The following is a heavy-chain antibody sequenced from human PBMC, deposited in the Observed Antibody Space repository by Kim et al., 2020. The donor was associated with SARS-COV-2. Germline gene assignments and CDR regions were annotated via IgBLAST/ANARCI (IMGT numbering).Heavy chain of an antibody. V-gene: IGHV7-4-1*02. CDR2: INTNTGDA. J-gene: IGHJ4*02. CDR3: ARDLERLYTSGWGVDY. D-gene: IGHD6-19*01. CDR1: GYTFTTYG. Sequence: ASVKVSCKASGYTFTTYGINWVRQAPGQGLEWMGWINTNTGDAMFAPAFTGRFVLSLDTSVSTAYLQINNLRAEDTAVYYCARDLERLYTSGWGVDYWGQGTQVTVSS.